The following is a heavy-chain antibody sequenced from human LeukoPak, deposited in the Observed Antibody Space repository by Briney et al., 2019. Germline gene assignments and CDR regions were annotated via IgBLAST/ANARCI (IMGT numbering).Heavy chain of an antibody. V-gene: IGHV3-30*02. D-gene: IGHD3-9*01. CDR3: ARDDSLTGYNLDH. CDR2: IRHDGSDK. J-gene: IGHJ4*02. CDR1: GFSLSSSG. Sequence: EGSLRLSCAASGFSLSSSGMHWVRQAPGKGLEWVAFIRHDGSDKYYADSVKGRFTISRDNSKNTLYLQMSSLRAEDTAVYYCARDDSLTGYNLDHWGQGTLVTVSS.